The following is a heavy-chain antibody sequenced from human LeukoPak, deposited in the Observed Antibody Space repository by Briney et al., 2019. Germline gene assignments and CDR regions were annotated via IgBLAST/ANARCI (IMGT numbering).Heavy chain of an antibody. D-gene: IGHD4/OR15-4a*01. Sequence: ASVKVSCKASGYTFTSYYIHWVRQAPGQGLEWMGIINCSGGSTSYAQKFQGRVTMTRDTSTNRVYMDLSSLRSEDTAVYYCARGLGRMVAKTRDSYYYGMDVWGQGTTVTVSS. CDR2: INCSGGST. CDR1: GYTFTSYY. CDR3: ARGLGRMVAKTRDSYYYGMDV. V-gene: IGHV1-46*01. J-gene: IGHJ6*02.